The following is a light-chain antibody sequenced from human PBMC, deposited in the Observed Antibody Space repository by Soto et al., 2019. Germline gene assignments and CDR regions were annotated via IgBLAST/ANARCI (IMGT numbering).Light chain of an antibody. CDR3: QQYNNWPPTWT. CDR1: QSVSSN. V-gene: IGKV3-15*01. CDR2: GAS. Sequence: IVMTQSPATLSVSPRERATLSCRASQSVSSNLAWYQQNPGQAPRLFIYGASTRATGIPARFSGSGSGTEFTLTISSLQSEDFAVYYCQQYNNWPPTWTFGQGTKVEIK. J-gene: IGKJ1*01.